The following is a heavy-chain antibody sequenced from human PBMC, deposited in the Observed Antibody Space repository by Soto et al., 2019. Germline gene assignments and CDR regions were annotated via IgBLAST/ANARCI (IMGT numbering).Heavy chain of an antibody. CDR3: ARGASLEWELLWYFDY. V-gene: IGHV4-30-4*01. Sequence: SETLSLTCTVSGGSISSGDYYWSWIRQPPGKGLEWIGYIYYSGSTYYNPSLKSRVTISVDTSKNQFSLKLSSVTAADTAVYYCARGASLEWELLWYFDYWGQGTLVTVSS. CDR1: GGSISSGDYY. CDR2: IYYSGST. D-gene: IGHD1-26*01. J-gene: IGHJ4*02.